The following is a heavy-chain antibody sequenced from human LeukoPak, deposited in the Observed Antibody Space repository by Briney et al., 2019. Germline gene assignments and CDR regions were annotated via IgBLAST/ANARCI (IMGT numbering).Heavy chain of an antibody. D-gene: IGHD1-26*01. Sequence: PGRSLRLSCAASGFTFSSYGMHWVRQAPAKGLAWVAFISYDGSNKYYADSVRGRFTISRDNSKNTLYLQMNSLRAEDTALYYCAKDLYSGSYSGDYWGQGTLVTVSS. V-gene: IGHV3-30*18. CDR1: GFTFSSYG. CDR2: ISYDGSNK. J-gene: IGHJ4*02. CDR3: AKDLYSGSYSGDY.